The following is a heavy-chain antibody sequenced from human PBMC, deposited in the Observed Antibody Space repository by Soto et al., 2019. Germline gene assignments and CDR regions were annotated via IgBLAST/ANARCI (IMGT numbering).Heavy chain of an antibody. J-gene: IGHJ4*02. CDR3: ARGEVVVVAATPLLGNYFDY. D-gene: IGHD2-15*01. CDR1: GGSFSGYY. CDR2: INHSGST. Sequence: SETLSLTCAVYGGSFSGYYWSWIRQPPGKGLEWIGEINHSGSTNYNPSLKSRVTISVDTAKNQFSLKLSSVTAADTAVYYCARGEVVVVAATPLLGNYFDYWGQGTLVTVSS. V-gene: IGHV4-34*01.